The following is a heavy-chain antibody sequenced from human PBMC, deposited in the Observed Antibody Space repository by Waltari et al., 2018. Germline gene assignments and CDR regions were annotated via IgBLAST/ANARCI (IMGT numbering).Heavy chain of an antibody. D-gene: IGHD3-10*01. V-gene: IGHV1-69*05. CDR3: AGVGVGGSGSYYNVGWFDP. CDR2: IIPICGTE. Sequence: QVQLVQSGAEVKKPGSSVKVSCKASGGTFSSYAISWVRQAPGQGLEWMGGIIPICGTETYAQKSQGRAKITPDESTSTANMGRSSLRSEDTAVYCWAGVGVGGSGSYYNVGWFDPWGQGTLVTVSS. CDR1: GGTFSSYA. J-gene: IGHJ5*02.